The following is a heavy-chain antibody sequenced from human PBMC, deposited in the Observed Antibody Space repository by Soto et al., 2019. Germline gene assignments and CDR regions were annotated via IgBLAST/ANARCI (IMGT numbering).Heavy chain of an antibody. CDR1: GGSISSSRYY. CDR3: AREFCGGDCYLDY. D-gene: IGHD2-21*02. CDR2: IYYSGST. V-gene: IGHV4-39*07. Sequence: SETLSLTCTVSGGSISSSRYYWCWIRQPPGKGLEWIGSIYYSGSTYYNPSLKSRVTISVDTSKNQFSLKLSSVTAADTAVYYCAREFCGGDCYLDYWGQGTLVTVSS. J-gene: IGHJ4*02.